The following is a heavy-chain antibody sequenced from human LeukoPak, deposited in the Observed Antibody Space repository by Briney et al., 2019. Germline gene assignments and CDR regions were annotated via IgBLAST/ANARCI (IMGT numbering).Heavy chain of an antibody. CDR3: AKEGAPQHAKMGWFDP. D-gene: IGHD1-26*01. Sequence: GGSLRLSCAASGFTFSSYGMSWVRQAPGKGLEWVSAISGGVGSTSYADSVKGRFTISRDNSKNTLYLQMNSLRAEDTAVYYCAKEGAPQHAKMGWFDPRGQGTLVTVSS. V-gene: IGHV3-23*01. CDR1: GFTFSSYG. J-gene: IGHJ5*02. CDR2: ISGGVGST.